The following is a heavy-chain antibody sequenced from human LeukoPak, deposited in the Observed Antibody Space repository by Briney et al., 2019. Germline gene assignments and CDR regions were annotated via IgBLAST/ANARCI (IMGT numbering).Heavy chain of an antibody. CDR3: ARGRADLWSGLSMNDWFDP. CDR1: GYTFIGYY. V-gene: IGHV1-2*02. J-gene: IGHJ5*02. D-gene: IGHD3-3*01. CDR2: INPNSGDT. Sequence: GGSVKVSCRASGYTFIGYYMHWVRQAPGQGLEWMGWINPNSGDTHYAQKFQGRVTMTRDTSISTAYMELSRLRSDDTAVYYCARGRADLWSGLSMNDWFDPWGQGTLVTVSS.